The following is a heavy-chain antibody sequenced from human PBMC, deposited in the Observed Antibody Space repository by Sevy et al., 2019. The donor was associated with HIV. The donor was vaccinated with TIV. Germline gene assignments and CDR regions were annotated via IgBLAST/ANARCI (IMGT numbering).Heavy chain of an antibody. D-gene: IGHD4-4*01. CDR2: ISNSGTAM. J-gene: IGHJ4*02. CDR3: ARDLPPSATTVPHFDC. Sequence: GGSLRLSCAASGFTFSSYEMNWVRQAPGKGLEWVSYISNSGTAMYYSDSGRGRFTISRDNARRSRYLQMTSLRAEDTAVYYCARDLPPSATTVPHFDCWGQGALVTVSS. CDR1: GFTFSSYE. V-gene: IGHV3-48*03.